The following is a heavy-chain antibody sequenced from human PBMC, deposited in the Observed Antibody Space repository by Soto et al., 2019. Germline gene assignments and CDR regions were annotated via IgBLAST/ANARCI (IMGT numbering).Heavy chain of an antibody. CDR1: GFTFSSYA. CDR2: ISGSGGST. J-gene: IGHJ4*02. D-gene: IGHD3-22*01. V-gene: IGHV3-23*01. CDR3: AKDIGYYYDSSGYCDY. Sequence: GRSLRLSCAASGFTFSSYAMSWVRQAPGKGLEWVSAISGSGGSTYYADSVKGRFTISRDNSKNTLYLQMNSLRAEDTAVYYCAKDIGYYYDSSGYCDYWGQGTLVTVSS.